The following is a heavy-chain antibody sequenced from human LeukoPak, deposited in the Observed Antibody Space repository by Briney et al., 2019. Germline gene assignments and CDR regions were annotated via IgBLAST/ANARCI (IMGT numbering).Heavy chain of an antibody. CDR2: INPSGGST. J-gene: IGHJ5*02. CDR1: GYTFTRYY. V-gene: IGHV1-46*01. Sequence: ASVKVSCKASGYTFTRYYMHWVRQAPGQGLEWMGIINPSGGSTSYAQKFQGRVTMTRDTSTSTVYIELSSLRSEDTAVYYCARERSARCSGGSCYSGANWFDPWGQGTLVTVSS. CDR3: ARERSARCSGGSCYSGANWFDP. D-gene: IGHD2-15*01.